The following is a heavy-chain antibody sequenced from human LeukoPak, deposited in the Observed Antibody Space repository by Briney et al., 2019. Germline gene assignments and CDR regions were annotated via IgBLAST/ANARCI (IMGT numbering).Heavy chain of an antibody. J-gene: IGHJ3*02. CDR1: GFTFSSYA. CDR3: AKVPVFSLTISEVVTDDAFDI. CDR2: ISGSGGIT. Sequence: PGGSLRLSCAASGFTFSSYAMSWVRQAPGKGLEWVSAISGSGGITYYADSVKGRFTISRDNSKNTLYLLMNSLRAEDTAVYYCAKVPVFSLTISEVVTDDAFDIWGQGTIVTVSS. V-gene: IGHV3-23*01. D-gene: IGHD3-3*01.